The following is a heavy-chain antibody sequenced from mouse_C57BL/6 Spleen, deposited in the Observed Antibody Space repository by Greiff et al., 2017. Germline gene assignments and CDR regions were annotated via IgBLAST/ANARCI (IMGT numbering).Heavy chain of an antibody. CDR1: GYTFTSYW. D-gene: IGHD1-1*01. CDR3: ARRGHYYYDY. J-gene: IGHJ2*01. CDR2: IDPSDSET. V-gene: IGHV1-52*01. Sequence: QVQLQQPGAELVRPGSSVKLSCKASGYTFTSYWMHWVKQRPIQGLEWIGNIDPSDSETHYNQKFKDKATLTVDKSSSTAYMQLSSLTSEDSAVYYCARRGHYYYDYWGQGTTLTVSS.